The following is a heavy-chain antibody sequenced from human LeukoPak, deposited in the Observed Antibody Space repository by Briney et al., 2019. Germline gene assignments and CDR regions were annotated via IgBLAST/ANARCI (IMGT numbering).Heavy chain of an antibody. Sequence: GGSLRLSCAASGFTFSSYSMNWVRQAPGKGLEWVSFICSGSSYIYYADSVKGRFTISNDHAKNSLYLQMNILEAYDTARYYCAREDIAMAYYASCDAFDSWGQGTMVTVS. CDR2: ICSGSSYI. D-gene: IGHD3-22*01. CDR3: AREDIAMAYYASCDAFDS. J-gene: IGHJ3*02. CDR1: GFTFSSYS. V-gene: IGHV3-21*01.